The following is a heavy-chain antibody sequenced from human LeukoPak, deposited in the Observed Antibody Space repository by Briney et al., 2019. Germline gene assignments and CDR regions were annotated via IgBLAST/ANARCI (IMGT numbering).Heavy chain of an antibody. CDR1: GGSISSSSYY. CDR3: ASSREQQLVDNWFDP. Sequence: SETLSLTCTVSGGSISSSSYYWGWIRQPPGKGLEWIGSIYYSGSTYYNPSLKSRVTISVDTSKNQFPLKLSSVTAADTAVYYCASSREQQLVDNWFDPWGQGTLVTVSS. J-gene: IGHJ5*02. V-gene: IGHV4-39*01. CDR2: IYYSGST. D-gene: IGHD6-13*01.